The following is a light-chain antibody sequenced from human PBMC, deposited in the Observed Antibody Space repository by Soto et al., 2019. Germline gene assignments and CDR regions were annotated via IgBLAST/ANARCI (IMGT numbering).Light chain of an antibody. CDR3: QQYGTSPRA. CDR1: QSVGSNTY. CDR2: GAS. V-gene: IGKV3D-20*01. J-gene: IGKJ1*01. Sequence: PRETATLSCGASQSVGSNTYLAWYQQKPGLAPRLLIYGASTRATGVPARFSGSGSGTEFTLTISSLQSEDFAVYYCQQYGTSPRAFGQGTKVDI.